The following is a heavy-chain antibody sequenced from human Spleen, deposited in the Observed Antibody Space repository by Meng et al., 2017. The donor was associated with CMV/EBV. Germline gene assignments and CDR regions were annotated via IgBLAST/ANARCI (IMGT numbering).Heavy chain of an antibody. CDR1: GDSISSGDYY. Sequence: SETLSLTCSVSGDSISSGDYYWSWIRQPPGKGLEWIGYIRQPPGKGLDWIGYIYYSGITYYIPSLKSGVTISVDTSKKQLSLKLSSVTAADTAVYYCARARAYDLAVHYWGQGTLVTVSS. CDR2: IYYSGIT. V-gene: IGHV4-30-4*08. CDR3: ARARAYDLAVHY. D-gene: IGHD3-3*01. J-gene: IGHJ4*02.